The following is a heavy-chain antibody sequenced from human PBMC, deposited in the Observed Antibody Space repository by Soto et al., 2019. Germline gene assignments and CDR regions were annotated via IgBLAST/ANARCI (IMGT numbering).Heavy chain of an antibody. CDR3: ARDATEYYYYGMDV. CDR1: GFTFSSYW. D-gene: IGHD2-15*01. V-gene: IGHV3-7*03. CDR2: IKQDGSEK. Sequence: PGGSLRLSCAASGFTFSSYWMSWVRQAPGKGLEWVANIKQDGSEKYYVDSVKGRFTISRDNAKNSLYLQMNSLRAEDTAVYYCARDATEYYYYGMDVWGQGTTVTVSS. J-gene: IGHJ6*02.